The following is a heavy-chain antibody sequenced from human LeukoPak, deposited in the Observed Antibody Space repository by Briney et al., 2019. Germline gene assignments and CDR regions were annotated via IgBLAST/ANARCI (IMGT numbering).Heavy chain of an antibody. CDR3: ARGIYYDSSGYYYYDY. Sequence: PSETLSLTCAVYGGSFSGYYWSWIRQPPGKGLEWIGEINHSGSTNYNPSLKSRVTISVDTSKNQFSLKLSSVTAADTAVYYCARGIYYDSSGYYYYDYWGQGTLVTVSS. V-gene: IGHV4-34*01. D-gene: IGHD3-22*01. J-gene: IGHJ4*02. CDR2: INHSGST. CDR1: GGSFSGYY.